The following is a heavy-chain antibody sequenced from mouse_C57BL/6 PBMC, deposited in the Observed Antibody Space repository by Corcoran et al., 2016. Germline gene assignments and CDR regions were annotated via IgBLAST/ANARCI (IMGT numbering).Heavy chain of an antibody. CDR2: INNYSGVP. V-gene: IGHV9-3*01. J-gene: IGHJ3*01. CDR1: GYTFTTYG. D-gene: IGHD3-2*02. Sequence: QIELVQSGPEPKKPAETVTISCRASGYTFTTYGMCWVKQAPGKGVKWKGWINNYSGVPTYADDFKGRFAFSLETSASTAYLQINNLKNEDTATYFCARSAAQATGFAYWGQGTLVTVS. CDR3: ARSAAQATGFAY.